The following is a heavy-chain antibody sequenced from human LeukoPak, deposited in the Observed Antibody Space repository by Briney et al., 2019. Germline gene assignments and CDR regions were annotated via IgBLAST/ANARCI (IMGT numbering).Heavy chain of an antibody. CDR1: GYSISSGYY. V-gene: IGHV4-38-2*02. Sequence: SETLSLTCTVSGYSISSGYYWGWIRQPPGKGLEWIGSIYHSGSTYYNPSLKSRAIISVDTSKNHFSLKLSSVTAADTALYYCARGDSNFDFWGQGTLVTVSS. J-gene: IGHJ4*02. CDR3: ARGDSNFDF. D-gene: IGHD6-13*01. CDR2: IYHSGST.